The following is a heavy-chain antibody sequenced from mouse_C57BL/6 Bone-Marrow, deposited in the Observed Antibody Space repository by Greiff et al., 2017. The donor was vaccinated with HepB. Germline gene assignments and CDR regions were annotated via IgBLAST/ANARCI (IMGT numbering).Heavy chain of an antibody. J-gene: IGHJ2*01. Sequence: EVQLQQSGPELVKPGASVKISCKASGYTFTDYYMNWVKQSHGKSLEWIGDINPNNGGTSYNQKFKGKATLTVDKSSSTAYMELRSLTSEDSAVYYCVGYGSSYGYWGQGTTLTVSS. CDR1: GYTFTDYY. V-gene: IGHV1-26*01. CDR3: VGYGSSYGY. CDR2: INPNNGGT. D-gene: IGHD1-1*01.